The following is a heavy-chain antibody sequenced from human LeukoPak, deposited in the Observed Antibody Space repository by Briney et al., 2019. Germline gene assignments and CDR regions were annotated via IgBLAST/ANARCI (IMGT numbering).Heavy chain of an antibody. CDR3: ARGPYSYGYATGRFYY. J-gene: IGHJ4*02. CDR2: IYSGGST. CDR1: GFTVSSNY. D-gene: IGHD5-18*01. V-gene: IGHV3-53*01. Sequence: PGGSLRLSCAASGFTVSSNYRSWVRQAPGKGLEWIADIYSGGSTYYADSVKGRFTISRDNSKNTLYLQMNSLRAEDTAVYYCARGPYSYGYATGRFYYWGQGNLVTVSS.